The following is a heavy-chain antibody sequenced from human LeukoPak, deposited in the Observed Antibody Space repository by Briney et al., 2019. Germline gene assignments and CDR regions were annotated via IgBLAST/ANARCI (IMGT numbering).Heavy chain of an antibody. D-gene: IGHD3-22*01. V-gene: IGHV4-59*08. CDR3: ARRVWSYDRIVFDI. J-gene: IGHJ3*02. Sequence: SETLSLTCTVSGGSISSYDWSWIRQPPGKGLEWVGYIYYGGSTNYNPSLKNRVTISVDTSKNQFSLKLSSVTAADTAVYFCARRVWSYDRIVFDIWGEGKMVTVSP. CDR1: GGSISSYD. CDR2: IYYGGST.